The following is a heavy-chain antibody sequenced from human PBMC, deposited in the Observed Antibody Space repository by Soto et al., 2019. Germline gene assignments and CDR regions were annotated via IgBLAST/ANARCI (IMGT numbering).Heavy chain of an antibody. V-gene: IGHV3-7*03. CDR2: IKQDGSDR. Sequence: GGSLRRSCAASGFTFSSYWMTCGRQAPAKRLQWVANIKQDGSDRYYVDSVKGRFTISRDNAKTSVFLQMHSLRADDPAVYYCARGPTSQHNGVDLWGQGTRVTVSS. CDR3: ARGPTSQHNGVDL. D-gene: IGHD2-8*01. J-gene: IGHJ6*02. CDR1: GFTFSSYW.